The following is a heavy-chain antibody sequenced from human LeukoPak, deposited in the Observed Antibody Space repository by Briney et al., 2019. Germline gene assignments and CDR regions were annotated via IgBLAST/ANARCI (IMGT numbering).Heavy chain of an antibody. D-gene: IGHD3-10*01. Sequence: ASVKVSCKASGYTFASYDISWVRQATGQGLEWMGWMNPNSGNTGYAQKFQGRVTITRNTSISTAYMELSSLRSEDTAVYYCARARGGAKVYYYYYMDVWGKGTTVTVSS. V-gene: IGHV1-8*03. CDR3: ARARGGAKVYYYYYMDV. J-gene: IGHJ6*03. CDR1: GYTFASYD. CDR2: MNPNSGNT.